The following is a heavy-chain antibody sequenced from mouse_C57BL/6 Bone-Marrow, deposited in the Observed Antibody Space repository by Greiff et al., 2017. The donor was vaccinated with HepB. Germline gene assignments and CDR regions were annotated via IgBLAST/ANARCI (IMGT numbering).Heavy chain of an antibody. CDR3: HYDGYYETDFDY. J-gene: IGHJ2*01. Sequence: QVQLQQPGAELVKPGASVKLSCKASGYTFTSYWMHWVKQRPGQGLEWIGMIHPNSGSTKYNEKFKSKATLTVDKSSSTAYMQLSSLTSEDSAVYYCHYDGYYETDFDYWGQGTTLTVSS. CDR1: GYTFTSYW. CDR2: IHPNSGST. V-gene: IGHV1-64*01. D-gene: IGHD2-3*01.